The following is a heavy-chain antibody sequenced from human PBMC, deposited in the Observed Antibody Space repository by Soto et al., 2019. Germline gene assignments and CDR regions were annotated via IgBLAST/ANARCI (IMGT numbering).Heavy chain of an antibody. CDR1: GDSISNTAYY. J-gene: IGHJ5*02. CDR2: IYHSGST. D-gene: IGHD1-7*01. CDR3: ASWPLELRSSNPSSNWFDP. V-gene: IGHV4-39*07. Sequence: SETLSLTCTVSGDSISNTAYYWGWIRQPPGKGLEWIGDIYHSGSTYYNPSLKSRVTISVDTSKNQFSLKLSSVTAADTAVYYCASWPLELRSSNPSSNWFDPWGQGTLVTVSS.